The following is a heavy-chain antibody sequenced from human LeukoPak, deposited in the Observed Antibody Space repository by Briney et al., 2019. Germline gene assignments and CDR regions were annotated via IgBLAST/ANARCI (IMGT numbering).Heavy chain of an antibody. CDR2: IKQDGSEK. Sequence: GGSLRLSCAASGFIFSHYGMTWVRQAPGKGLEWVANIKQDGSEKYYVDSVKGRFTISRDNARNSLYLQMNSLRAEDTTIYYCARETIWFGKSYFDYWGQGSLVTVSS. CDR3: ARETIWFGKSYFDY. CDR1: GFIFSHYG. J-gene: IGHJ4*02. D-gene: IGHD3-10*01. V-gene: IGHV3-7*01.